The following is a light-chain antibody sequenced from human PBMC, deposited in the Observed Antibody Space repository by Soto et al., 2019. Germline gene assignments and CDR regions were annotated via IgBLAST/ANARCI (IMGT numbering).Light chain of an antibody. CDR2: DAS. Sequence: DIQMTQSPSSLSASVGDRGTITFRAGQSISSLLAWYQQKPGKAPKLLIYDASSLESGVPSRFSGSGSGTEFTLTISSLQTDDFATYYCQQYDSYSWTFGQGTKVDIK. J-gene: IGKJ1*01. CDR3: QQYDSYSWT. CDR1: QSISSL. V-gene: IGKV1-5*01.